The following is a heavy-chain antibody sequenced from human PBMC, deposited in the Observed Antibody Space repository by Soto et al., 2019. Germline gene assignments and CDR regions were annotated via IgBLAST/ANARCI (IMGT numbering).Heavy chain of an antibody. V-gene: IGHV3-23*01. J-gene: IGHJ4*02. D-gene: IGHD3-10*01. CDR2: ISGSGGST. CDR1: GFTFSSYA. CDR3: AKLLLWFGELLTSPDY. Sequence: PGGSLRLSCAASGFTFSSYAMSWVRQAPGKGLEWVSAISGSGGSTYYADSVKGRFTISRDNSKNTLYLQMNSLRAEDTAVYYCAKLLLWFGELLTSPDYWGQGTLVTVSS.